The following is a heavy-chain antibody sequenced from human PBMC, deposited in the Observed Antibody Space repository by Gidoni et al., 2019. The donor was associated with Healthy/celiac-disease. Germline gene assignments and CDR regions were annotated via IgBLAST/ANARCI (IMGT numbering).Heavy chain of an antibody. D-gene: IGHD3-22*01. CDR2: IYYSGST. CDR1: GGSISSSSYY. CDR3: ASYYDSSGYGDY. Sequence: QLQLQESGPGLVKPSETLSLTCTVSGGSISSSSYYWGWIRQPPGKGLEWIGSIYYSGSTYYNPSLKSRVTISVDTSKNQFSLKLSSVTAADTAVYYCASYYDSSGYGDYWGQGTLVTVSS. J-gene: IGHJ4*02. V-gene: IGHV4-39*07.